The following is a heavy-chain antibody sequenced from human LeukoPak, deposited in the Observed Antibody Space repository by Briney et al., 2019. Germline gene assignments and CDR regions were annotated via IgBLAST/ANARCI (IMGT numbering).Heavy chain of an antibody. V-gene: IGHV4-34*01. D-gene: IGHD3-10*01. Sequence: PSETLSLTCAVYGGSFSGYYWSWIRQPPGKGLEWIGEINHSGSTNYNPSLKSRVTISVDTSKNQFSLRLSSVTAADTAVYYCASPRRYGSGRGFDYWGQGTLVTVSS. CDR3: ASPRRYGSGRGFDY. J-gene: IGHJ4*02. CDR2: INHSGST. CDR1: GGSFSGYY.